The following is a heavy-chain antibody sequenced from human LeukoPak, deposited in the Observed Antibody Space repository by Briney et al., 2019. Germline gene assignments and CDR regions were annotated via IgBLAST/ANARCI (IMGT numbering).Heavy chain of an antibody. CDR1: GYTFTGYY. CDR2: MNPNSGNT. V-gene: IGHV1-8*02. CDR3: ASRGRYYDFWSGDVGYFDY. J-gene: IGHJ4*02. Sequence: ASVKVSCKASGYTFTGYYIHWVRQATGQGLEWMGWMNPNSGNTGYAQKFQGRVTMTRNTSISTAYMELSSLRSEDTAVYYCASRGRYYDFWSGDVGYFDYWGQGTLVTVSS. D-gene: IGHD3-3*01.